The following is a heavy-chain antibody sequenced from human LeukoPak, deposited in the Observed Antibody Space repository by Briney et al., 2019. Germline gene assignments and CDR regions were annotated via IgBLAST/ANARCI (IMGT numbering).Heavy chain of an antibody. J-gene: IGHJ4*02. CDR3: AKGSYDYVWGSYRPFDY. D-gene: IGHD3-16*02. CDR1: GFTFSSYA. Sequence: GGSLRLSCAASGFTFSSYAMSWVRQAPGKGLEWVSAISGSGGSTYYADSVKGRFTISRDNSKNTLYLQMNSLRAEDTAVYYCAKGSYDYVWGSYRPFDYWGQGTLVTVSS. CDR2: ISGSGGST. V-gene: IGHV3-23*01.